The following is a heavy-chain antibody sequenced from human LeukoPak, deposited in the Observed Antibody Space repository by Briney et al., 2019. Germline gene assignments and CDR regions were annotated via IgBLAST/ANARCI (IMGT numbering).Heavy chain of an antibody. D-gene: IGHD3-10*01. J-gene: IGHJ5*02. V-gene: IGHV1-24*01. CDR2: FDPEDGET. CDR3: ATDFRDGSGTHFSSRWFDP. CDR1: GYTLTELS. Sequence: EASVKVSFKVSGYTLTELSMHWVRQAPGKGLEWMGGFDPEDGETIYAQKFQGRVTMTEDTSTDTAYMELSSLRSEDTAVYYCATDFRDGSGTHFSSRWFDPWGQGTLVTVSS.